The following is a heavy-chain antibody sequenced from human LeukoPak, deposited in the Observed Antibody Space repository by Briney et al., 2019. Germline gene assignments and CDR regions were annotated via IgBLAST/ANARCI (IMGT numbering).Heavy chain of an antibody. D-gene: IGHD6-19*01. J-gene: IGHJ4*02. Sequence: PSETLSLTCTVSGGSISSSSYYWVWIRQPPGKGLEWIGSIYYSGSTYYNPSLKSRVTISVDTSKNQFSLKLSSVTAADTAVYYCASMYSSGWYEGFFWGQGTLVTVSS. CDR3: ASMYSSGWYEGFF. V-gene: IGHV4-39*01. CDR1: GGSISSSSYY. CDR2: IYYSGST.